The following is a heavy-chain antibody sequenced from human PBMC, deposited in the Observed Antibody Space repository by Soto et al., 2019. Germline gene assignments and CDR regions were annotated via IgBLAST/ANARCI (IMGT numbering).Heavy chain of an antibody. D-gene: IGHD5-18*01. CDR3: AKEPTDYSLGPSYYFDY. CDR1: GFTFSSYA. Sequence: GGSLRLSCAASGFTFSSYAMSWVRQAPGKGLEWVSAISGSGGSTYYADSVKGRFTISRDNSKNTLYLQMNSLRAEDTAVYFCAKEPTDYSLGPSYYFDYCGQGTLVTVSS. V-gene: IGHV3-23*01. CDR2: ISGSGGST. J-gene: IGHJ4*02.